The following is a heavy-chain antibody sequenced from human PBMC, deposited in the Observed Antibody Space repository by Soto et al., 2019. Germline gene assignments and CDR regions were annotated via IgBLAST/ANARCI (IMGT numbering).Heavy chain of an antibody. CDR1: GYTFTGFY. CDR2: INPNSGGT. J-gene: IGHJ4*02. D-gene: IGHD6-19*01. CDR3: ATXRASIAVAGQTEYYFDY. Sequence: GASVKVSCKASGYTFTGFYMHWVRQAPGQGLEWMGWINPNSGGTNYTQKFQGWVTMTRDTSFSTAYMELSRLRSDDTAVYYCATXRASIAVAGQTEYYFDYWGQGTRVTVSS. V-gene: IGHV1-2*04.